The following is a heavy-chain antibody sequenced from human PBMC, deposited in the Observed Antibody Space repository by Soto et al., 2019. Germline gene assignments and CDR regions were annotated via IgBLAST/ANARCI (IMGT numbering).Heavy chain of an antibody. CDR1: GFTFSNHV. Sequence: QVQLVESGGGVVQPGTSLRLSCATSGFTFSNHVMHWVRQAPGKGLEWVAQIWYDGSNKYYADSVKGRFTISRDNSRNMVYVQMNSLRVEETAVYYCARDWQQPTPYALDVWGQGTSVTVSS. CDR2: IWYDGSNK. J-gene: IGHJ6*02. V-gene: IGHV3-33*01. D-gene: IGHD6-13*01. CDR3: ARDWQQPTPYALDV.